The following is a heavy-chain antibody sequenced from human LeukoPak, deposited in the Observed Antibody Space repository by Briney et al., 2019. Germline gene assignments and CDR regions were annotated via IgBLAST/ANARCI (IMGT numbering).Heavy chain of an antibody. CDR3: AKDARDFGARDYGDYVGY. D-gene: IGHD4-17*01. Sequence: PGGSLRLSCAASGFTFSDYYMSWIRQAPGKGLEWVSYISSSSSYTNYADSVKGRFTISRDNAKNSLYLQMNSLRAEDTAVYYCAKDARDFGARDYGDYVGYWGQGTLVTVSS. V-gene: IGHV3-11*05. CDR2: ISSSSSYT. CDR1: GFTFSDYY. J-gene: IGHJ4*02.